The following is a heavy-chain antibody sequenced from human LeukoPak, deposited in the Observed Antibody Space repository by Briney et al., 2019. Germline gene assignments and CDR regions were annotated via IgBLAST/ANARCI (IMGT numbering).Heavy chain of an antibody. CDR3: ARSPRYNPPFDY. CDR2: IYYSGST. J-gene: IGHJ4*02. V-gene: IGHV4-59*12. D-gene: IGHD1-14*01. CDR1: GGSISSYY. Sequence: SETLSLTCTVSGGSISSYYWSWIRQPPGKGLEWIGYIYYSGSTYYNPSLKSRVTISVDTSKNQFSLKLSSVTAADTAVYYCARSPRYNPPFDYWGQGTLVTVSS.